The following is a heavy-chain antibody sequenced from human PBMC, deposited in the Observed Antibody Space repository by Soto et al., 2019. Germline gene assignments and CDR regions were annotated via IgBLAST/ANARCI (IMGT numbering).Heavy chain of an antibody. CDR3: ARTDRDFYGLDV. V-gene: IGHV3-13*05. Sequence: EVQLVESGGGLVQPGGSLRLSCEASGFTLRNYDMHWVRQGTGKGLEWVSGISAAGDPDYADSVEGRFTISRENAQNSFFLQMNSLRVGDTAVYYCARTDRDFYGLDVWCQGTTVIVSS. CDR2: ISAAGDP. CDR1: GFTLRNYD. J-gene: IGHJ6*02.